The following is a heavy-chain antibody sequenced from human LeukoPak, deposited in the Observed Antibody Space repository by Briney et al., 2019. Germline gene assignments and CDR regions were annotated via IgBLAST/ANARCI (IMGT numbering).Heavy chain of an antibody. D-gene: IGHD2-2*01. V-gene: IGHV2-70*11. J-gene: IGHJ4*02. CDR2: IDWDDDK. CDR3: ARTTSSTSFNFDY. CDR1: GFSLSTRGGC. Sequence: ESGPALLQPTQTLTLTCTFSGFSLSTRGGCVCWIRQPPGKALEWLARIDWDDDKYYSTSLKTRLTISKDTSKNQVVLTMTNMDPEDTATYYCARTTSSTSFNFDYWGQGTLVTVSS.